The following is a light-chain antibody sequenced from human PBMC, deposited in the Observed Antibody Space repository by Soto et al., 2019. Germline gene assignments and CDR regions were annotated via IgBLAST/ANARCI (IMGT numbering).Light chain of an antibody. V-gene: IGKV1-5*03. J-gene: IGKJ2*01. CDR1: QSISSW. Sequence: DIQMTQSPSTLSASVGDRVTITCRASQSISSWLAWYQQKPGKAPKLLIYKASSLESGVPSRFSGGGSGTEFTLTISSLQPDDFATYYCQQYNSYSSPFGQGTKLEIK. CDR2: KAS. CDR3: QQYNSYSSP.